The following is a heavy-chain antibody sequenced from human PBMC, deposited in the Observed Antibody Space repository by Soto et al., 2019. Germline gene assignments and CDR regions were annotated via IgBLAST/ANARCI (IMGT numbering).Heavy chain of an antibody. CDR3: ARERFQVISAGMDV. Sequence: QVQLVQSGADVKTPGASVRVSCKASGYTFTGYYVHWVREAPGNWLEWMGWINPETVGTSYAQKFQGRVTLSRDTDINTAYLELSSLRFDDAAVYFCARERFQVISAGMDVWGQGTPVTVYS. D-gene: IGHD2-21*01. CDR1: GYTFTGYY. J-gene: IGHJ6*02. CDR2: INPETVGT. V-gene: IGHV1-2*02.